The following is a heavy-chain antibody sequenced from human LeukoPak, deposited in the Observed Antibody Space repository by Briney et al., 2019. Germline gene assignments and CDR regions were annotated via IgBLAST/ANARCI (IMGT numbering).Heavy chain of an antibody. CDR1: GGSISSGSYY. V-gene: IGHV4-31*03. CDR3: ARHRGTGYSGSYFGFDY. Sequence: SQTLSLTCTVSGGSISSGSYYWSWIRQHPGKGLEWIGYIYYSGSTNYNPSLKSRVTISVDTSKNQFSLKLSSVTAADTAVYYCARHRGTGYSGSYFGFDYWGQGTLVTVSS. D-gene: IGHD1-26*01. CDR2: IYYSGST. J-gene: IGHJ4*02.